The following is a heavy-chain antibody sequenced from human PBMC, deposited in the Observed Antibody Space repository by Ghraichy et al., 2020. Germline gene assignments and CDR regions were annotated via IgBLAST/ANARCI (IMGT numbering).Heavy chain of an antibody. D-gene: IGHD3-10*01. J-gene: IGHJ4*02. CDR2: IYYKGNT. CDR3: ARIYGHFDY. V-gene: IGHV4-61*08. Sequence: SETLSLTCSVSGGSVSNGAHYWSWIRQPPGKGLEWIAFIYYKGNTNYNPSLKSRVTISLDTSKNQFSLNLRSVTAADTAVYYCARIYGHFDYWGQGTLVTVSS. CDR1: GGSVSNGAHY.